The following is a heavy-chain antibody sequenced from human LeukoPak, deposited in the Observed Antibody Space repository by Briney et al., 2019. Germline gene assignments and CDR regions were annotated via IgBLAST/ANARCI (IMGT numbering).Heavy chain of an antibody. J-gene: IGHJ4*02. CDR1: GFTFSEHY. CDR2: ISSNTIYT. Sequence: GGSLRLSCAASGFTFSEHYMSWVRQAPGKGLEWLSYISSNTIYTNYADSVKGRFPISRDNAKNSLYLQMNSLRAEDTAVYYCARGGFNYDSYHFDYWGQGTLVTVSS. V-gene: IGHV3-11*06. CDR3: ARGGFNYDSYHFDY. D-gene: IGHD5-18*01.